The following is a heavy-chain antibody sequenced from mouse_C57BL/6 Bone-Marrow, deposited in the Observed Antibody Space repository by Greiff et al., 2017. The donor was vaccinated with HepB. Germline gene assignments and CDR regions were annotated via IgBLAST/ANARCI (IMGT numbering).Heavy chain of an antibody. CDR2: IRLKSDNYAT. CDR3: TLPYYYGSSYGY. V-gene: IGHV6-3*01. Sequence: EVKLEESGGGLVQPGGSMKLSCVASGFTFSNYWMNWVRQSPEKGLEWVAQIRLKSDNYATHYAESVKGRFTISRDDSKSSVYLQMNNLRAEDAGIYYCTLPYYYGSSYGYWGQGTTLTVSS. D-gene: IGHD1-1*01. CDR1: GFTFSNYW. J-gene: IGHJ2*01.